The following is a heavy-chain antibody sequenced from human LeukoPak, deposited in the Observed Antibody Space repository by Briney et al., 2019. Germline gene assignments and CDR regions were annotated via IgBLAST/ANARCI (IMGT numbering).Heavy chain of an antibody. CDR2: ISRRGDTM. CDR1: TFIFSSYE. Sequence: PGGSLRLSCTASTFIFSSYELNWVRQAPGKGPEWVSYISRRGDTMYYVESVKGRFTISRDNAKNSLYLQMNSLRAEDTAVYYCARDRRIAAAGTGWFDPWGQGTLVTVSS. D-gene: IGHD6-13*01. J-gene: IGHJ5*02. V-gene: IGHV3-48*03. CDR3: ARDRRIAAAGTGWFDP.